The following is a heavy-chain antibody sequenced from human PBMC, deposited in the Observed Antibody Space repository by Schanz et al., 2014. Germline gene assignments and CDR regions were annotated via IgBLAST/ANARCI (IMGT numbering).Heavy chain of an antibody. J-gene: IGHJ4*02. CDR3: AYYDVLTGFDY. V-gene: IGHV3-23*01. CDR1: GFTFSNHA. Sequence: EVHLLESGGGLVQPGGSLRLSCAASGFTFSNHALSWVRQAPGQGLEWVSAISGSGGSTYYADSVKGRFTISRDNSKSTLYLQINNLRAEDTAVYYCAYYDVLTGFDYWGQGTQVTVSS. CDR2: ISGSGGST. D-gene: IGHD3-9*01.